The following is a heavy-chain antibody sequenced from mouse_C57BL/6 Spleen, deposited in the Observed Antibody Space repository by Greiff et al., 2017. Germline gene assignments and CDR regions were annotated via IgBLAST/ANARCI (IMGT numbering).Heavy chain of an antibody. D-gene: IGHD2-3*01. CDR3: ARERWLLRGVLDYFDY. V-gene: IGHV1-55*01. J-gene: IGHJ2*01. CDR1: GYTFTSYW. CDR2: IYPGSGST. Sequence: QVQLQQPGAELVKPGASVKMSCKASGYTFTSYWITWVKQRPGQGLEWIGDIYPGSGSTNYNEKFKSKATLTVDTSSSTAYMQLSSLTSEDSAVYYCARERWLLRGVLDYFDYWGQGTTLTVSS.